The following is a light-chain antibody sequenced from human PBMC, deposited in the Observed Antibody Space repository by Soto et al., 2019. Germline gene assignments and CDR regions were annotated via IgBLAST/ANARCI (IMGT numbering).Light chain of an antibody. CDR3: QQYEIAPKT. CDR2: GLS. Sequence: EIVLTQSPGTLSLSTGERTTLSCRASQSVVSSHLAWYQQKPGQAPRLLIYGLSSRATGIPDRLSGSGFGTDFTLSISGLDPEDFAVYYCQQYEIAPKTFGQGTKVDIK. CDR1: QSVVSSH. J-gene: IGKJ1*01. V-gene: IGKV3-20*01.